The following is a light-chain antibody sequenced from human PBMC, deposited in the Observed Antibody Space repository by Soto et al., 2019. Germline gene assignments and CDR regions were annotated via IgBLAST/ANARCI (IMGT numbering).Light chain of an antibody. CDR2: AAS. V-gene: IGKV1-27*01. Sequence: DIQMTQSPSSLSASVGEGVTITCRARRDISNYLAWYQQKPGKVPKLLIYAASTLQSGVPSRFSSSGSGTDFTLTISTLQPEDVATYYCQKYNSAPRTFGQGTKVEIK. J-gene: IGKJ1*01. CDR1: RDISNY. CDR3: QKYNSAPRT.